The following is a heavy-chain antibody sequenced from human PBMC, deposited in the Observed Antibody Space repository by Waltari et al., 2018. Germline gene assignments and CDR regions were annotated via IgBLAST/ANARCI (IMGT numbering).Heavy chain of an antibody. CDR2: MNPNSGNT. CDR3: ARGAVPGKGANWFDP. D-gene: IGHD2-2*01. V-gene: IGHV1-8*01. Sequence: QVQLVQSGAEVKKPGASVKVSCKASGYPLTRYYINWVRQATGQGLEWMGWMNPNSGNTGYAQKFQDRVIMTTDTSINTAYMELSSLRSEDTAVYYCARGAVPGKGANWFDPWGQGTLVIVSS. J-gene: IGHJ5*02. CDR1: GYPLTRYY.